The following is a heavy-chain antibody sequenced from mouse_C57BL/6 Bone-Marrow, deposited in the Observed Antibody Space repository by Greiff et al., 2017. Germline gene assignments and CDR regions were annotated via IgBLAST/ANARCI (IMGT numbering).Heavy chain of an antibody. CDR3: ARRVSYAMDY. J-gene: IGHJ4*01. Sequence: EVMLVESEGGLVQPGSSMKLSCTASGFTFSDYYMAWVRQVPEKGLEWVANINYDGSSTYYLDSLKSRFIISRDNAKNILYLQMSSLKSEDTATYYCARRVSYAMDYWGQGTSVTVSS. V-gene: IGHV5-16*02. CDR1: GFTFSDYY. CDR2: INYDGSST.